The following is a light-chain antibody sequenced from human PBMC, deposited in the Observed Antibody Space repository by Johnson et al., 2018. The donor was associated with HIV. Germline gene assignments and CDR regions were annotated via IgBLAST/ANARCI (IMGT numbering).Light chain of an antibody. J-gene: IGLJ1*01. V-gene: IGLV1-51*01. CDR3: GTWDSSLSAYV. CDR1: SSNIGNNY. CDR2: DNN. Sequence: QSVLTQPPSVSAAPGQKVTISCSGSSSNIGNNYVSWYQQLPGTAPKLLIYDNNQRPSGIPDRFSGFKSGTSATLGITGLQTGDEADYYCGTWDSSLSAYVIGTGTKVTVL.